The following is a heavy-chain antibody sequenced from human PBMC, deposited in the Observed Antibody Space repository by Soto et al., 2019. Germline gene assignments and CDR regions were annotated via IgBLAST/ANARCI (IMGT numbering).Heavy chain of an antibody. V-gene: IGHV4-59*08. CDR1: GGSISSYY. J-gene: IGHJ4*02. D-gene: IGHD3-9*01. Sequence: SETLSLTCTVSGGSISSYYWSWIRQPPGKGLEWIGYIYYSGSTNYNPSLKSRVTISVDTSKNQFSLKLSSVTAADTAVYYCARLLDILTGYQFDYWGQGTLVTVSS. CDR3: ARLLDILTGYQFDY. CDR2: IYYSGST.